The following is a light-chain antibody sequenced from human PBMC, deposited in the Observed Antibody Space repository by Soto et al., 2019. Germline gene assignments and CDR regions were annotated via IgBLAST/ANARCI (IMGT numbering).Light chain of an antibody. CDR1: SSDVGGYNY. CDR3: SSYTSSNSWV. CDR2: DVS. J-gene: IGLJ3*02. Sequence: SALTQPASVSGSPGQSITISCTGTSSDVGGYNYVSWYQQHPDKAPKLMIYDVSNRPSGVSNRFSGSKSGNTASLTISGLQAEDEADYYCSSYTSSNSWVFGGGTKVTVL. V-gene: IGLV2-14*01.